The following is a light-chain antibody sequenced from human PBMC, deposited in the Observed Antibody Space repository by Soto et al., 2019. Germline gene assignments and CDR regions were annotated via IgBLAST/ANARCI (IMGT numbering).Light chain of an antibody. CDR2: DAS. CDR1: QSVSNS. Sequence: EIVLTQSPATLSLSPGERATLSCRASQSVSNSLAWYQQKPGQAPRLLIYDASNRATGIPARFSGSGSGTDFTLTISSLEPEDFAVYYCHQRSNWPLTFGGATKVEIK. V-gene: IGKV3-11*01. J-gene: IGKJ4*01. CDR3: HQRSNWPLT.